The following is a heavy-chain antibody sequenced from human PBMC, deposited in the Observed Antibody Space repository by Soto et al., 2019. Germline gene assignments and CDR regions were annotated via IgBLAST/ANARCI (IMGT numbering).Heavy chain of an antibody. CDR2: ISGSGGTI. CDR3: AKTANGWFSAFDI. D-gene: IGHD6-19*01. CDR1: GFTFSSYA. V-gene: IGHV3-23*01. J-gene: IGHJ3*02. Sequence: EVQLLESGGGLVQPGGSLRLSCAASGFTFSSYAMSWVRQAPGKGLEWVSAISGSGGTIYYADSVKGRFTFSRDNSKNTLYLQMNSLRAEDTAVYYCAKTANGWFSAFDIWGQGTMVTVSP.